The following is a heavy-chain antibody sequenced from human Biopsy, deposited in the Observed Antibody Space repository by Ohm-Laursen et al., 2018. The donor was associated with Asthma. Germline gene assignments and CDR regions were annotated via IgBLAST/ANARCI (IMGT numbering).Heavy chain of an antibody. CDR1: GFTFGDYW. CDR3: ARTFHFWSPYHAEHYQL. J-gene: IGHJ1*01. Sequence: GSLRLSCTASGFTFGDYWVSWVRQVPGKGLEWVANIKHDGSENNHVDSLKGRFTISRDNAKNSLYLQMNSLRAEDTAVYYCARTFHFWSPYHAEHYQLWGQGTLVTVSS. CDR2: IKHDGSEN. V-gene: IGHV3-7*01. D-gene: IGHD3-3*02.